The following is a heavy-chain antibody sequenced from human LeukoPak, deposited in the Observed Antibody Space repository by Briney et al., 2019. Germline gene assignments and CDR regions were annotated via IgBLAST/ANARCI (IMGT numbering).Heavy chain of an antibody. Sequence: PGGSLRLSCAASGFTFSSYGMNWVRQAPGKELEWVSAISGSGGSTYYADSVKGRFTISRDNSKNTLYLQMNSLRAEDTAVYYCAKGSAARYSSSWLFDYWGQGTLVTVSS. V-gene: IGHV3-23*01. CDR1: GFTFSSYG. D-gene: IGHD6-13*01. J-gene: IGHJ4*02. CDR3: AKGSAARYSSSWLFDY. CDR2: ISGSGGST.